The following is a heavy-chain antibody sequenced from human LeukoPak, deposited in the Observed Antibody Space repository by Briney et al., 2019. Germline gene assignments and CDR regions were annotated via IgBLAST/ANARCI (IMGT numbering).Heavy chain of an antibody. CDR2: IYHSGST. CDR3: ARSQRNWFDP. J-gene: IGHJ5*02. V-gene: IGHV4-30-2*01. Sequence: TLSLTCAVSGGSISSGGYSWSWIRQPPAKALEWVGYIYHSGSTYYNPSLKSRVNISVDRSKNQFSLKLSSVTAADTAVYYCARSQRNWFDPWGQGTLVTVSS. CDR1: GGSISSGGYS.